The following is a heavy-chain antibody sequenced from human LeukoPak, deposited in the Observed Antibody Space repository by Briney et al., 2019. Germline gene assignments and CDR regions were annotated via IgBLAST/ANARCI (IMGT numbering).Heavy chain of an antibody. CDR2: ISSSGSYI. CDR1: GFTFSSYS. D-gene: IGHD2-8*01. V-gene: IGHV3-21*01. CDR3: ARALMEGFYAAY. Sequence: GGSLRLSCAASGFTFSSYSMNWVRQAPGKGLEWVSSISSSGSYIYYADSVKGRFTISRDNAKNSLYLQMNSLRAEDTAVYYCARALMEGFYAAYWGQGSLVTVSS. J-gene: IGHJ4*02.